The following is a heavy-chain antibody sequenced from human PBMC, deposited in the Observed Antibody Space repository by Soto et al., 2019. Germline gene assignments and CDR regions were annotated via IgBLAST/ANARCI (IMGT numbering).Heavy chain of an antibody. D-gene: IGHD6-6*01. CDR2: ISSNGVGT. Sequence: VQLAESGGGLAQPGGSLRLSCAASGFTLSGYAMDWVRQAPGKGLEYVSGISSNGVGTYYANSVQGRFTISRDNSKNTGYLQMGSLRPEDMAVYYCARRARPDFYYMDVWGKGTTVTVS. V-gene: IGHV3-64*01. CDR1: GFTLSGYA. J-gene: IGHJ6*03. CDR3: ARRARPDFYYMDV.